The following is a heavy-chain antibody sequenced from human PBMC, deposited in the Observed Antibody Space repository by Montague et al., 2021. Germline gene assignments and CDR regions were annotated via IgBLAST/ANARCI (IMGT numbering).Heavy chain of an antibody. J-gene: IGHJ5*02. CDR2: IYYNGNT. Sequence: SETLSLTCTVSGGAFSSFYWHWIRHSPGKGLEWIGEIYYNGNTKYDPSLKSRVTMSVDTSKNQFSLRLSSVTVADTAVYYCAREWGAFDPWGQRTLVTVSS. CDR1: GGAFSSFY. CDR3: AREWGAFDP. V-gene: IGHV4-59*01. D-gene: IGHD3-16*01.